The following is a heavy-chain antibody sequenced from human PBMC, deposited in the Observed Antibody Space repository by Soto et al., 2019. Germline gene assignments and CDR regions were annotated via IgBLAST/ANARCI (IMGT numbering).Heavy chain of an antibody. V-gene: IGHV4-34*01. J-gene: IGHJ5*02. CDR3: ARGLSIAVAGTDWFDP. D-gene: IGHD6-19*01. Sequence: SETLSLTCAVYGGSFSGYCWSWIRQPPGKGLEWIGEINHSGSTNYNPSLKSRVTISVDTSKNQFSLKLSSVTAADTAVYYCARGLSIAVAGTDWFDPWGQGTLVTVSS. CDR1: GGSFSGYC. CDR2: INHSGST.